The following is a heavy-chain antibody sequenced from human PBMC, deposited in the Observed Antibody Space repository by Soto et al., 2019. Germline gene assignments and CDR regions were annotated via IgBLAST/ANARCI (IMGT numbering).Heavy chain of an antibody. J-gene: IGHJ6*02. CDR1: GFTFSSYG. CDR3: AKEGGYYGSGSYSVGENYYGMDV. D-gene: IGHD3-10*01. V-gene: IGHV3-30*18. CDR2: ISYDGSNK. Sequence: QVQLVESGGGVVQPGRSLRLSCAASGFTFSSYGMHWVRQAPGKGLEWVAVISYDGSNKYYAEAVKGRFTSSRDNSKNTLYLQMTSLRAEDTAVYYCAKEGGYYGSGSYSVGENYYGMDVWGQGTTVTVSS.